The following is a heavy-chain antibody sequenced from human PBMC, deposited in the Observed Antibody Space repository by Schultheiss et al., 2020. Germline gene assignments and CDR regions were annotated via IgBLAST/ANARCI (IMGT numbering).Heavy chain of an antibody. J-gene: IGHJ3*02. CDR2: IYHSGST. Sequence: SATLSLTCTVSGGSISSYYWSWIRQPPGKGLEWIGEIYHSGSTNYNPSLKSRVTMSLDTSRKQLSLQLRSVTAADTAVYYCARASQSYYYYDNSGMDAFDIWGRGTMVT. D-gene: IGHD3-22*01. CDR3: ARASQSYYYYDNSGMDAFDI. V-gene: IGHV4-59*01. CDR1: GGSISSYY.